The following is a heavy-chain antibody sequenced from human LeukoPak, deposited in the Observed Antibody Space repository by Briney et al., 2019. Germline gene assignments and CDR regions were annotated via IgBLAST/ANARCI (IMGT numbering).Heavy chain of an antibody. Sequence: ASVKVSRKASGGTFSSYAISWVRQAPGQGLGWMGGIIPIFGTANYAQKFQGRVTITTDESTSTAYMELSSLRSEDTAVYYCAREDYCSSTSCYGSWFDPWGQGTLVTVSS. D-gene: IGHD2-2*01. CDR3: AREDYCSSTSCYGSWFDP. CDR1: GGTFSSYA. CDR2: IIPIFGTA. J-gene: IGHJ5*02. V-gene: IGHV1-69*05.